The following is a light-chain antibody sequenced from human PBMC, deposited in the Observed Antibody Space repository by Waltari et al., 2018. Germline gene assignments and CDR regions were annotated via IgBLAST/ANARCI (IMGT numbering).Light chain of an antibody. CDR3: QQRKRWLT. V-gene: IGKV3-11*01. CDR1: QSIDNY. CDR2: GAF. J-gene: IGKJ4*01. Sequence: DIVLTQSPATLSLSPGESATLSCRASQSIDNYLAWYQQRPGQAPRLLIYGAFYRAAGIPARFSGSGSGTDFTLTISSLEPEDFAVYYCQQRKRWLTFGGGTKVEIK.